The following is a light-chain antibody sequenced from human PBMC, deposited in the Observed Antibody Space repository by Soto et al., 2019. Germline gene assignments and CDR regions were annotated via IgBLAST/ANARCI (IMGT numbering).Light chain of an antibody. CDR3: QQSNDWAPGLT. Sequence: DIVMTQSPATLSMSPGERATLSCRASQSVSRNFAWYQQKPGQAPRLLIYGTSTRATGIAARFSGSGSGTEFTLTISSLQFEDFAVYYCQQSNDWAPGLTFGGGTKVEIK. J-gene: IGKJ4*01. CDR1: QSVSRN. CDR2: GTS. V-gene: IGKV3-15*01.